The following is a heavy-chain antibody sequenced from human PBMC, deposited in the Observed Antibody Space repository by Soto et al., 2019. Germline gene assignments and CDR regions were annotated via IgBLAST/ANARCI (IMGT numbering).Heavy chain of an antibody. Sequence: QVQLQESGPGLVKPSETLSLTCTVSGGSISSYYWSWIRQPPGKGLEWIGYIYYSGSTNYNPSLKSRVTISVDTSKKQFSLKLSSVTAADAAWYYGGKTDGGGVDDWGQGTLVTVSS. CDR1: GGSISSYY. V-gene: IGHV4-59*01. D-gene: IGHD3-16*01. CDR2: IYYSGST. CDR3: GKTDGGGVDD. J-gene: IGHJ4*02.